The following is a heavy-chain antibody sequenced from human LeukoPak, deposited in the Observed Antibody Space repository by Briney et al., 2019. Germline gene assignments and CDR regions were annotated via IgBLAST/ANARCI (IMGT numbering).Heavy chain of an antibody. V-gene: IGHV3-69-1*01. Sequence: GGSLRLSCAASGFTVSSNYMIWVRQAPGKGLEWVSYISDSGAMYYADSVRGRFTISRENAQNSLFLQMNSLRAEDTAVYYCARDGGYSGYDADCWGQGTLVTVSS. CDR1: GFTVSSNY. CDR3: ARDGGYSGYDADC. CDR2: ISDSGAM. D-gene: IGHD5-12*01. J-gene: IGHJ4*02.